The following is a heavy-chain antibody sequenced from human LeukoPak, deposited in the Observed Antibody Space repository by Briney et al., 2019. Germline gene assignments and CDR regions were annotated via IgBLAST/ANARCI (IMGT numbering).Heavy chain of an antibody. V-gene: IGHV4-30-4*01. CDR3: ARGPYILTGYYIDY. Sequence: PSETLSLTCTVSGGSISSGDYYWSWLRQPPGKGLEWIGYIYYSGSTYYNPSLKSRVTISVDTSKNQFSLKLSSVTAADTAVYYCARGPYILTGYYIDYWGQGTLVTVSS. CDR2: IYYSGST. CDR1: GGSISSGDYY. D-gene: IGHD3-9*01. J-gene: IGHJ4*02.